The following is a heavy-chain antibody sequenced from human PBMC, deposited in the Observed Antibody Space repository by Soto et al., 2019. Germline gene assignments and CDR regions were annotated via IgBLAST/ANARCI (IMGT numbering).Heavy chain of an antibody. J-gene: IGHJ5*02. CDR3: ARERPDGCKLDP. Sequence: QVQLQESGPGLVKPSQTLSLTCTVSGGSISSGDYYWSWIRQPPGKGLEWIGYIYYSGSTYYNPSLTRRVSISVDTSKNQFSLNLSSVTAADTAVYYRARERPDGCKLDPWGQGTLVTVSS. CDR2: IYYSGST. D-gene: IGHD6-19*01. V-gene: IGHV4-30-4*01. CDR1: GGSISSGDYY.